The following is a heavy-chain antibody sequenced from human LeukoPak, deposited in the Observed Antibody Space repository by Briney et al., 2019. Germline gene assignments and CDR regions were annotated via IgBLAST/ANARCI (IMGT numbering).Heavy chain of an antibody. V-gene: IGHV3-11*01. Sequence: GGALRLSCVASGFNFSDYYMSWIRLTPGKGLEWVSYISSRSITIYYVDPVKGRFTISRDDAKNSLSLQMNNLRAEDTALYYCVRGRDYVGVAASLDLWGRGTLVTVS. CDR2: ISSRSITI. CDR3: VRGRDYVGVAASLDL. D-gene: IGHD4-17*01. CDR1: GFNFSDYY. J-gene: IGHJ5*02.